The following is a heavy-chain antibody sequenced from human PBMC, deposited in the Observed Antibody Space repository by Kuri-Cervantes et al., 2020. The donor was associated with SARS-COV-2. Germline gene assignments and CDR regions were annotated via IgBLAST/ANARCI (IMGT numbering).Heavy chain of an antibody. CDR2: IYTSGST. J-gene: IGHJ5*02. Sequence: SETLSLTCTVSGGSISSYYWSWIRQPAGKGLEWIGRIYTSGSTNYNPSLKSRVTMSVDTSKNQFSLKLSSVTAADTAVYYCARCLYYYDSSGYYYLDWFDPWGQGTLVTVSS. D-gene: IGHD3-22*01. CDR1: GGSISSYY. V-gene: IGHV4-4*07. CDR3: ARCLYYYDSSGYYYLDWFDP.